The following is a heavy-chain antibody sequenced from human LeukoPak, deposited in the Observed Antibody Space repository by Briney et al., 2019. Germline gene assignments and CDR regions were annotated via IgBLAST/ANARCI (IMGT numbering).Heavy chain of an antibody. Sequence: SETLSLTCAVYGGSFSSYYWSWIRQPPGKGLEWIGYIYYSGSTNYNPSLKSRVTISVDTSKNQFSLKLSSVTAADTAVYYCARGDYGFIFFDYWGQGTLVTVSS. V-gene: IGHV4-59*01. CDR3: ARGDYGFIFFDY. CDR1: GGSFSSYY. CDR2: IYYSGST. D-gene: IGHD4-17*01. J-gene: IGHJ4*02.